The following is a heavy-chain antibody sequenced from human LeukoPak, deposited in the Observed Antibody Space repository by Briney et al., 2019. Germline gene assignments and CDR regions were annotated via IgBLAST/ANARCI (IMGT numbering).Heavy chain of an antibody. CDR2: IYSSGST. Sequence: SETLSLTCTVSGGFISSYYWSWIRQPPGKGLEWIGYIYSSGSTDYNPSLKSRVTISVDTSKNQFSLKLSSGTAADTAVYYCASNLGNWGQGTLVTVSS. CDR3: ASNLGN. D-gene: IGHD6-13*01. J-gene: IGHJ4*02. V-gene: IGHV4-4*09. CDR1: GGFISSYY.